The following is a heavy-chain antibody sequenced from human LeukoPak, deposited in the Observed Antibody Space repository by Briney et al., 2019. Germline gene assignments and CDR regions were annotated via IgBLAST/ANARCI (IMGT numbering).Heavy chain of an antibody. J-gene: IGHJ4*02. Sequence: GGSLRLSCAASGFTFSYFGMHWVRQAPGKGLEWVTFIWFDGSKKYYADFLKGRFTISRDNSKNTLYLQMNSLRAEDTAVYYCARGYTPQWLVTPFDYWGQGTLVTVSS. V-gene: IGHV3-30*02. CDR1: GFTFSYFG. D-gene: IGHD6-19*01. CDR3: ARGYTPQWLVTPFDY. CDR2: IWFDGSKK.